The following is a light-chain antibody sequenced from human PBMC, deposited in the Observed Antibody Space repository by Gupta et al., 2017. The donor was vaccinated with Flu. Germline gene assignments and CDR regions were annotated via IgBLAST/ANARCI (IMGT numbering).Light chain of an antibody. V-gene: IGKV3-11*01. CDR1: QSVSTY. J-gene: IGKJ2*01. CDR2: DAS. CDR3: QKRNNWPPYT. Sequence: EIVLTQSPDILSLSPGERATLSCRASQSVSTYLAWYQKKPGQAPRLLIYDASKRDTGIQARFSGSGYGKDLTLTISSREQEEFAGYFCQKRNNWPPYTFGQGTKLEI.